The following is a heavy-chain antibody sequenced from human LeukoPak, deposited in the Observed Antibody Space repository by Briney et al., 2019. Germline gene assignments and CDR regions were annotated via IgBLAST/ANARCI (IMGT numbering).Heavy chain of an antibody. D-gene: IGHD3-22*01. CDR1: GYTFTSYG. J-gene: IGHJ3*02. CDR3: ARDRDYDDSSGPGDAFDI. Sequence: ASVKVSCKASGYTFTSYGISWVRQAPGQGLEWMGWISAYNGNTNYAQKLQGRVTMTTDTSTSTAYMELRSLRSDDTAVYYCARDRDYDDSSGPGDAFDIWGQGTMVTVSS. CDR2: ISAYNGNT. V-gene: IGHV1-18*01.